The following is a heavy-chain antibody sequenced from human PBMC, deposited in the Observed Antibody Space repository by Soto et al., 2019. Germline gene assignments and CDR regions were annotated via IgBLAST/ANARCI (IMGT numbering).Heavy chain of an antibody. CDR1: GGSISSYY. V-gene: IGHV4-59*01. CDR2: IYYSGST. CDR3: AREVDYYASSGYYNWLVP. Sequence: SETLSLTCTVSGGSISSYYWSWIRQPPGKGLEWIGYIYYSGSTNYNPSLKSRVTISVDTSKNQFSLKLSSVTAADTAVYYCAREVDYYASSGYYNWLVPCCQGVLVTV. D-gene: IGHD3-22*01. J-gene: IGHJ5*02.